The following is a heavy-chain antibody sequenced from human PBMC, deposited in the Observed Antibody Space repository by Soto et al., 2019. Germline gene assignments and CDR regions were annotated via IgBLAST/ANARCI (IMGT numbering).Heavy chain of an antibody. J-gene: IGHJ6*02. D-gene: IGHD3-10*01. V-gene: IGHV1-18*01. CDR3: ARELGVVYGSGSPYYYYGMDV. CDR1: GYTFTSYG. Sequence: ASVKVSCKASGYTFTSYGISWVRQAPGQGLEWMGWISAYNGNTNYAQKLQGRVTMTTDTSTSTAYMELRSLRYDDTAVYYCARELGVVYGSGSPYYYYGMDVWGQGTTVTVSS. CDR2: ISAYNGNT.